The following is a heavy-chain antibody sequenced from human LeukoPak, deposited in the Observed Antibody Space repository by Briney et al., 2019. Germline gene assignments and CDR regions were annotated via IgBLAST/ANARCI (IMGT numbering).Heavy chain of an antibody. Sequence: SETLSLTCAVSGYSISSGYYWGWIRQPPGKGLERIGGIYHSRSTYYNPSLRSRVTISVDTSKNQFSLKLTSVTAADTAVYYCVRPRQWLVEIDYWGQGALVTVSS. CDR3: VRPRQWLVEIDY. V-gene: IGHV4-38-2*01. CDR2: IYHSRST. D-gene: IGHD6-19*01. CDR1: GYSISSGYY. J-gene: IGHJ4*02.